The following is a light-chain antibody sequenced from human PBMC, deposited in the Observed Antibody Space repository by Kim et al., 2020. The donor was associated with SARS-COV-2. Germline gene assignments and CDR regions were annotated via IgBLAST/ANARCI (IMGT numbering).Light chain of an antibody. CDR2: DTS. CDR1: QSINTW. CDR3: QQYNFYSYT. Sequence: SVSSGDRVTITCRASQSINTWLAWYQQKTGRAPTLLIYDTSSLKSGVTSRFSGSGSGTEFTLTISSLQPDDFASYYCQQYNFYSYTFRQGTNLEI. V-gene: IGKV1-5*01. J-gene: IGKJ2*01.